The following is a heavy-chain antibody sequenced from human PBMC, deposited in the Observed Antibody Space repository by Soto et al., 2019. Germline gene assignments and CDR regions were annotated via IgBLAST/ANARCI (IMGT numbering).Heavy chain of an antibody. D-gene: IGHD3-10*01. CDR3: VKNSGWFNT. Sequence: GGSLRLSCAASGFTFGTTDMSWVRQAPGEGLEWVSTIDGSGGIAYYADSVKGRFTISRDNSRNTVYLQMNSLRGDDTALYYCVKNSGWFNTWGQGALVTVSS. J-gene: IGHJ5*02. CDR2: IDGSGGIA. CDR1: GFTFGTTD. V-gene: IGHV3-23*01.